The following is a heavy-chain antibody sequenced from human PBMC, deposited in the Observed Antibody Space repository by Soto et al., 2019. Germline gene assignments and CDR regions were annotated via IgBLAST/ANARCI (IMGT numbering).Heavy chain of an antibody. V-gene: IGHV4-31*03. CDR1: GGSISSGGYY. D-gene: IGHD1-26*01. Sequence: QVQLQESGPGLVKPSQTLSLTCTVSGGSISSGGYYWSWMRQHPGKGLEWIGYIYYSGSTYYNPSLKSRVTISVDTSKNQFSLKLSSLTAADTAVYYCAREGGIVGATAADYWGQGTPVSVSS. CDR2: IYYSGST. J-gene: IGHJ4*02. CDR3: AREGGIVGATAADY.